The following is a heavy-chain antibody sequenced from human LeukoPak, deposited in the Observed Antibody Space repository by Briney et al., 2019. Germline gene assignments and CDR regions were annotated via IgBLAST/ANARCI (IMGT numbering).Heavy chain of an antibody. J-gene: IGHJ4*02. D-gene: IGHD5-18*01. V-gene: IGHV3-23*01. CDR2: ISNSGDNT. CDR3: AKYSRHFDF. Sequence: GGSLRPSCAASGFTFSSYAMSWVRQAPGKGLEWVLTISNSGDNTFYADSVKGRFTISRDNSKNTLYLQLNSLRAEDTAVYYCAKYSRHFDFWGQGTLVTVSS. CDR1: GFTFSSYA.